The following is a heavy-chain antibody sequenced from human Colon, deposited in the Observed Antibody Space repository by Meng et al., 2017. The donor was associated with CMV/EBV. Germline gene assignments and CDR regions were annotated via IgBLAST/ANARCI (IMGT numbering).Heavy chain of an antibody. J-gene: IGHJ4*02. CDR1: GFIFSSYG. D-gene: IGHD3-3*01. CDR2: IWYDGSNK. V-gene: IGHV3-33*06. Sequence: GESLKISCVASGFIFSSYGMNWVRQAPGKGLEWVAVIWYDGSNKYYADSVKGRFTISRDNSKNTLYLQMNSLRAEDTAVYYCAKDRAIFGVVTHYFDYWGQGTLVTVSS. CDR3: AKDRAIFGVVTHYFDY.